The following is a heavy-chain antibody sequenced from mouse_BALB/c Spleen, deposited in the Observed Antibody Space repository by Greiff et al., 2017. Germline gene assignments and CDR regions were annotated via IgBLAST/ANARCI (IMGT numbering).Heavy chain of an antibody. CDR1: GFNINDTY. CDR3: DRGEAMDY. V-gene: IGHV14-3*02. CDR2: IDPANGNT. J-gene: IGHJ4*01. Sequence: DVQLQESGAELVKPGASVKLSCTASGFNINDTYMHWVKQRPEQGLEWIGRIDPANGNTKYDPKFQGKATITADTSSNTAYLTLSSLTSEDTAVYYCDRGEAMDYWGQGTSVTVSS.